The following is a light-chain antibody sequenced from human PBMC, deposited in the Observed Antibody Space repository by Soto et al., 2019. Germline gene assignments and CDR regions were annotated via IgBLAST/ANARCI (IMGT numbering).Light chain of an antibody. Sequence: EIVLTQSPATLSLSPGERATLSCRASQSVSSYLAWYQQKPGQAPRLLIYDASNRATGIPARFSGSGSGTDFTLTISSLEPEDFAVYYCQQRSNWQVFGQRTKLEIK. CDR2: DAS. CDR3: QQRSNWQV. V-gene: IGKV3-11*01. J-gene: IGKJ2*01. CDR1: QSVSSY.